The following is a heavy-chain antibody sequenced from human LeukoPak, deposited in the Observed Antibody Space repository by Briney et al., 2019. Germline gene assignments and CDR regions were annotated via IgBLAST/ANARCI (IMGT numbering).Heavy chain of an antibody. V-gene: IGHV1-69*05. CDR3: ARDMAYCGGDCYHFDY. CDR1: GGTFSSYA. CDR2: IIPIFGTA. Sequence: SVKVSCKASGGTFSSYAISWVRLAPGQGLEWVGRIIPIFGTANYAQKFQGRVTITTDESTSTAYMELSSLRSKDTAVYYCARDMAYCGGDCYHFDYWGQGTLVTVSS. D-gene: IGHD2-21*02. J-gene: IGHJ4*02.